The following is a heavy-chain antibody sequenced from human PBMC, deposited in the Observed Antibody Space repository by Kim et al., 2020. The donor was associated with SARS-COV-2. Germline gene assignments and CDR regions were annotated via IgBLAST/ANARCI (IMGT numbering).Heavy chain of an antibody. J-gene: IGHJ4*02. CDR1: GFTFSSYS. Sequence: GGSLRLSCAASGFTFSSYSMNWVRQAPGKGLEWVSSISSSSSYIYYADSVKGRFTISRDNAKNSLYLQMNSLRAEDTAVYYCARDFDYDSSGWYPPRPTSHWGQGTLVTVSS. V-gene: IGHV3-21*01. CDR3: ARDFDYDSSGWYPPRPTSH. CDR2: ISSSSSYI. D-gene: IGHD6-19*01.